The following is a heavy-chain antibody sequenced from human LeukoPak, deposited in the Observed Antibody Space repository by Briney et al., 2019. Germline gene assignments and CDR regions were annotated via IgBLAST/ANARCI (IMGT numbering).Heavy chain of an antibody. Sequence: GGPLRLSCVASGFTFSGFSMHWVRQAPGKGLEYVSAINGHGDFTYYADSVKGRFTISRDNSKNTLYLQMGSLRGEDMALYFCARIGTENFYDLWGQGTLVTVSS. D-gene: IGHD2/OR15-2a*01. CDR3: ARIGTENFYDL. J-gene: IGHJ5*02. V-gene: IGHV3-64*02. CDR2: INGHGDFT. CDR1: GFTFSGFS.